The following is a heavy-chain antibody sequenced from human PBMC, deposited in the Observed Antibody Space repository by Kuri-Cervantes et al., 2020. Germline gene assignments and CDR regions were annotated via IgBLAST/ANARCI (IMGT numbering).Heavy chain of an antibody. CDR3: ARDGNLVADI. CDR1: GYTFTGYY. V-gene: IGHV1-2*02. D-gene: IGHD1-14*01. Sequence: ASVKVSCKASGYTFTGYYMHWVRQAPGQGLEWMGWINPNSGGTNYAQKFQGRVTLSADTSTNTAYMELRSLRPDDTAVYYCARDGNLVADIWGPGTMVTVSS. J-gene: IGHJ3*02. CDR2: INPNSGGT.